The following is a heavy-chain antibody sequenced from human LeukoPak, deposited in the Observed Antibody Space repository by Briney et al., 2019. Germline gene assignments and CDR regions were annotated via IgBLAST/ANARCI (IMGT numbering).Heavy chain of an antibody. D-gene: IGHD3-10*01. J-gene: IGHJ4*02. CDR3: ARGASIAGGFDG. Sequence: PGGSLRLSCAASGFTFTSYWMHWVGQAPGKGVVWVSRIDGDGSSTMYADSVKGRFTISRDSAKNTVYLQMKSLRVEDTALSYCARGASIAGGFDGWGQGTLVTVSS. CDR1: GFTFTSYW. V-gene: IGHV3-74*03. CDR2: IDGDGSST.